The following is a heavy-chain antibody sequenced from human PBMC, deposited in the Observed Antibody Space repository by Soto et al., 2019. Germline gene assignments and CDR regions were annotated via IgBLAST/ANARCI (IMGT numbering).Heavy chain of an antibody. Sequence: GGSLRLSCAASGFTFSSYAMSWVRQAPGKGLEWVSAISGSGGSTYYADSVKGRFTISRDNSKNTLYLQMNSLRAEDTAVYYCAKVGSYDYIWGSYHAPDYWGQGTLVTVSS. CDR2: ISGSGGST. CDR3: AKVGSYDYIWGSYHAPDY. CDR1: GFTFSSYA. D-gene: IGHD3-16*02. V-gene: IGHV3-23*01. J-gene: IGHJ4*02.